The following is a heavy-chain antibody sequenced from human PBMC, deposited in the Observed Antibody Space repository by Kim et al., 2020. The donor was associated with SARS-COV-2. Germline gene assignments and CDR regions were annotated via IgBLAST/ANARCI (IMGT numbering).Heavy chain of an antibody. J-gene: IGHJ4*02. CDR2: INSDGSST. CDR1: GFTFSSYW. V-gene: IGHV3-74*01. Sequence: GGSLRLSCAASGFTFSSYWMHWVRQAPGKGLVWVSRINSDGSSTSYADSVKGRFTISRDNAKNTLYLQMNSLRAEDTAVYYCARDPSHSGYDVYYFDYWGQGTLVTVSS. D-gene: IGHD5-12*01. CDR3: ARDPSHSGYDVYYFDY.